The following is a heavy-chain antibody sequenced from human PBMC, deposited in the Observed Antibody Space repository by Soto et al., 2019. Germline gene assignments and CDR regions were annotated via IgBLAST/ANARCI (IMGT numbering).Heavy chain of an antibody. Sequence: GGSLRLSCAGSGFTFSTYWMTWVRQAPGKGLEWVANIKQDGSEKYYVDSVKGRFTISRDNAKNSLYLQMNSLGVEDTAVYYCARDARSGYTYGYWGQGTLVTVSS. CDR3: ARDARSGYTYGY. CDR1: GFTFSTYW. V-gene: IGHV3-7*01. J-gene: IGHJ4*02. CDR2: IKQDGSEK. D-gene: IGHD5-18*01.